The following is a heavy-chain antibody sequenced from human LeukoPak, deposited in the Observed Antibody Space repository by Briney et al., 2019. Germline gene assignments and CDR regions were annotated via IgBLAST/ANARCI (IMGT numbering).Heavy chain of an antibody. CDR1: GYTFTSYS. CDR2: IYPVDSDT. J-gene: IGHJ6*02. Sequence: KDSCKASGYTFTSYSMNWVRQPPGQGLEGMGIIYPVDSDTKYIPSFQDQLTISPDKHISTAPLQWSSLKASYTPIYYFLRRSRSIAVAGTPMGYYYSMDVWGQGTTVTVSS. CDR3: LRRSRSIAVAGTPMGYYYSMDV. V-gene: IGHV5-51*04. D-gene: IGHD6-19*01.